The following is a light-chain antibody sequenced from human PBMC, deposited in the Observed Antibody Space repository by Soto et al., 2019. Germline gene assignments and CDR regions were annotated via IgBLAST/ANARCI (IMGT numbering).Light chain of an antibody. CDR3: QQTKNYSPYT. CDR2: KAS. CDR1: ESISRW. J-gene: IGKJ2*01. Sequence: DIQMTQSPSTLSASVGDSVTITCRSSESISRWLAWYQQKPGEAPKLLIYKASTLQSGVPSRFSGSGSGTDFILTISSLQPDDFATYYCQQTKNYSPYTFGQGTRLEIK. V-gene: IGKV1-5*03.